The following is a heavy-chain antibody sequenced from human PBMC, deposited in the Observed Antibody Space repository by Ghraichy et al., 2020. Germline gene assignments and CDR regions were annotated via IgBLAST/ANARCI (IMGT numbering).Heavy chain of an antibody. J-gene: IGHJ4*02. Sequence: SETLSLTCTVSGGSISSSSYYWGWIRQPPGKGLEWIGSIYYSGSTYYNPSLKSRVTISVDTSKNQFSLKLSSVTAADTAVYYCARSITIFGVVRRFDYWGQGTLVTVSS. CDR1: GGSISSSSYY. CDR3: ARSITIFGVVRRFDY. CDR2: IYYSGST. V-gene: IGHV4-39*01. D-gene: IGHD3-3*01.